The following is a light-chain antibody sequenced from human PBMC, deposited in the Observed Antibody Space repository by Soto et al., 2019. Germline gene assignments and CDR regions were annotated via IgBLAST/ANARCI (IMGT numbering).Light chain of an antibody. CDR3: QSYDSGFSGLV. CDR1: RSNIGAGYD. CDR2: GNK. V-gene: IGLV1-40*02. Sequence: QSVLTQPPSVSGVPGQKITISCTGGRSNIGAGYDVHWYQQFRGTAPKLLIYGNKNRPSGVPDRFSGSKSGTSASLAITGLQAEDEADYFCQSYDSGFSGLVFGGGTKLTVL. J-gene: IGLJ3*02.